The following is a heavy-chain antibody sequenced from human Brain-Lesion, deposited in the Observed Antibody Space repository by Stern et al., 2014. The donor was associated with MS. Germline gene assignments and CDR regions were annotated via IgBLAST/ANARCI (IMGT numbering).Heavy chain of an antibody. CDR1: GGSISSSNW. CDR2: SDHSGST. CDR3: ARFPASRPHVFDS. D-gene: IGHD6-13*01. Sequence: VQLVESGPGLVKPSGTLSLTCAVSGGSISSSNWWSWVRQSPGKGLEWIGESDHSGSTIYNPSLKSRVTVSVHNPKTRFPRTLRSVPAADTAVYFCARFPASRPHVFDSWGQGTLVTVSS. J-gene: IGHJ4*02. V-gene: IGHV4-4*02.